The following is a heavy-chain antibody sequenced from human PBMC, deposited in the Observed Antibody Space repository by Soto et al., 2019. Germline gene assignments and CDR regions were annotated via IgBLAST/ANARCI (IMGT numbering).Heavy chain of an antibody. D-gene: IGHD2-2*02. Sequence: ASGKVSCKASGYTFTSYGISWVRQAPGQGLEWMGWISAYNGNTNYAQKLRGRVTMTTDTSTSTAYMELRSLRSDDTAVYYCARDLEDCSSTSCYRYYYYGMDVWGQGTTVTVSS. CDR3: ARDLEDCSSTSCYRYYYYGMDV. CDR1: GYTFTSYG. V-gene: IGHV1-18*01. J-gene: IGHJ6*02. CDR2: ISAYNGNT.